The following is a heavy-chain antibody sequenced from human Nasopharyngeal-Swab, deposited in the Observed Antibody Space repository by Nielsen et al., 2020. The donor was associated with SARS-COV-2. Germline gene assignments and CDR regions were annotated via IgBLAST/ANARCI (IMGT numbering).Heavy chain of an antibody. CDR2: IWYDGSNK. Sequence: SLKISCVASGFTFSIYGMHWVRQAPGKGLECLSSIWYDGSNKYYAGSVKGRFTISRDNSKNTVYLQMNSLRGEDTAVYYCARAPSPDDSSGGGYWGQGTLVTVSS. D-gene: IGHD3-22*01. V-gene: IGHV3-33*01. J-gene: IGHJ4*02. CDR3: ARAPSPDDSSGGGY. CDR1: GFTFSIYG.